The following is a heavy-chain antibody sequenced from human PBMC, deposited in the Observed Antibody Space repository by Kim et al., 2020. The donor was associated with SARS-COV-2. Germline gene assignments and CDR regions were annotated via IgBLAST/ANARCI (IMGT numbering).Heavy chain of an antibody. V-gene: IGHV1-3*01. D-gene: IGHD6-19*01. Sequence: ASVKVSCKASGYSFTSYVIHWVRQAPGQRLEWMGWINAGNGDTKYSQKFQGRVTITRAISATTAYMEVSSLRSEDTAMYYCARDRPAVDGQQLGFDYWGQGTLVTVSS. CDR2: INAGNGDT. CDR3: ARDRPAVDGQQLGFDY. J-gene: IGHJ4*02. CDR1: GYSFTSYV.